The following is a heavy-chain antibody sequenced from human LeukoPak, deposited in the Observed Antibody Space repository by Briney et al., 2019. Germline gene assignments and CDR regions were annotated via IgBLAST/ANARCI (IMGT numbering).Heavy chain of an antibody. D-gene: IGHD4-17*01. Sequence: GALLLSCTVSGFTVISNSMSWVRQAPGKGLEWVSFIYSDNTHYSDSVKGRFTISIDNSKKNLYLQKNSLKAEETAVYYCAKENTKKSFRPGEATLTKGYFDYWGQGTLVTVSS. J-gene: IGHJ4*02. CDR1: GFTVISNS. CDR3: AKENTKKSFRPGEATLTKGYFDY. V-gene: IGHV3-53*01. CDR2: IYSDNT.